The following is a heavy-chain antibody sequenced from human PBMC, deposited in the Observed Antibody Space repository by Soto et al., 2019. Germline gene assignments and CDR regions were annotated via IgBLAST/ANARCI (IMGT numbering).Heavy chain of an antibody. CDR2: ISAYNGNT. D-gene: IGHD6-19*01. Sequence: ASVKVSCKASGYTFTSYGISWVRQAPGQGLEWMGWISAYNGNTNYAQKLQGRVTMTTDTSTSTAYMELRSLRSDDTAVYYCASSSFSSGWYRRGDYYYYGMDVWGQGTTVTAP. CDR3: ASSSFSSGWYRRGDYYYYGMDV. V-gene: IGHV1-18*04. CDR1: GYTFTSYG. J-gene: IGHJ6*02.